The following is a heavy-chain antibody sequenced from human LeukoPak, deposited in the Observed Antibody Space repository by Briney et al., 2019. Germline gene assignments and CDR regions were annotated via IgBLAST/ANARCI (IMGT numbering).Heavy chain of an antibody. CDR1: GGTFSSYA. V-gene: IGHV1-69*01. Sequence: SVKVSCKASGGTFSSYAISWVRQAPGQGLEWMGGIIPIFGTANYAQKFQGRVTITADESTSTAYMELSSLRSEDTAVYYCAREIAVAGTRYFDYWGQGTLVIVSS. CDR2: IIPIFGTA. CDR3: AREIAVAGTRYFDY. D-gene: IGHD6-19*01. J-gene: IGHJ4*02.